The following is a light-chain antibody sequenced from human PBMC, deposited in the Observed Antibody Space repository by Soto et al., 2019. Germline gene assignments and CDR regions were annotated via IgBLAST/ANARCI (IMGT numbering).Light chain of an antibody. Sequence: QSVLTQPASVSGSPGQSITISCTGTSSDVGGYNYVSWYQQHPGKAPKLMIYDVSNRPSRVSNRFSGSKSGNTASLTISGLQAEDEADYYCSSYTSSSRVFGGGTQLTVL. CDR3: SSYTSSSRV. CDR2: DVS. CDR1: SSDVGGYNY. V-gene: IGLV2-14*01. J-gene: IGLJ2*01.